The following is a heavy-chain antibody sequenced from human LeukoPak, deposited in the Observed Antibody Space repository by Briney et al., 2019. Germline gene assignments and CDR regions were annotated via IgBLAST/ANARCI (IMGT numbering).Heavy chain of an antibody. CDR1: GYTFTSYY. V-gene: IGHV1-46*01. Sequence: ASVKVSCKASGYTFTSYYMHWVRQAPGQGLEWMGIINPSGGSTSYAQKSQGRVTMTRGMSTSTVYMELSSLRSEDTAVYYCARGTAATDAFDIWGQGTMVTVSS. CDR3: ARGTAATDAFDI. J-gene: IGHJ3*02. D-gene: IGHD6-13*01. CDR2: INPSGGST.